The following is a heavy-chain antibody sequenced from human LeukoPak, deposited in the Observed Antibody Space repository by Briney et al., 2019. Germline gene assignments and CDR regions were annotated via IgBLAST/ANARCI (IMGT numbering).Heavy chain of an antibody. D-gene: IGHD5-18*01. CDR2: ISSSSSYI. Sequence: GGSQRLSCAASGFTFSSYSMNWVRQAPGKGLELVSSISSSSSYIYYADSVKGRFTISRDNAKNSLYLQMNSLRAEDTAVYYCARDESYSYGHDYWGQGTLVAVSS. CDR3: ARDESYSYGHDY. CDR1: GFTFSSYS. V-gene: IGHV3-21*01. J-gene: IGHJ4*02.